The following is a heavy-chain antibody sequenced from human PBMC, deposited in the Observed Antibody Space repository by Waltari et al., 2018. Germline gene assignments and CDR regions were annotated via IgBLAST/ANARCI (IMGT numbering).Heavy chain of an antibody. CDR2: SSAYKCNT. D-gene: IGHD6-13*01. J-gene: IGHJ1*01. Sequence: QVQLVQSGAEVKKPGASVKVSCKASGYTFTSYGISWVRQAPGQGLEWMGWSSAYKCNTNSAQKRQGRVTMTTDTSTSTAYMELRSLRSDDAAVYYCACSHSSSWVEGEYFQHWGQGTLVTVSS. V-gene: IGHV1-18*01. CDR3: ACSHSSSWVEGEYFQH. CDR1: GYTFTSYG.